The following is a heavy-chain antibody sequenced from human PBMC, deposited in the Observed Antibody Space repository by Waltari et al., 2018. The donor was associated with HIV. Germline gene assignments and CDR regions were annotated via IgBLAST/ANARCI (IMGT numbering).Heavy chain of an antibody. D-gene: IGHD1-26*01. J-gene: IGHJ2*01. V-gene: IGHV4-31*03. Sequence: QVQLQESGPGLVKPSQTLSLTCTVSVDSINSGGYYWAWIRQHPEKGLEWIGFVYYRGSTFYNPSFKSRATISGDTSKNQFSLKLTSMTAADTAVYYCARVGYYYFDLWGRGTLVTVSS. CDR3: ARVGYYYFDL. CDR1: VDSINSGGYY. CDR2: VYYRGST.